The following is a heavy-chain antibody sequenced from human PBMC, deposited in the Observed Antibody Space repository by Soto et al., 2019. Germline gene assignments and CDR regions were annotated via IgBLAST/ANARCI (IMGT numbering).Heavy chain of an antibody. CDR3: GRSSGYSSNWFLDY. V-gene: IGHV5-51*01. D-gene: IGHD6-13*01. J-gene: IGHJ4*02. CDR1: GYSFNSYW. CDR2: IYLGDSGDFDI. Sequence: EVQLVQSGAEVKKPGESLKISCKGSGYSFNSYWIGWVRQMPGKGLEWMGTIYLGDSGDFDIRYNPSFEGQVTISADRSISTAYLQWSSLKASDTAMYYCGRSSGYSSNWFLDYWGQGSLVTVSS.